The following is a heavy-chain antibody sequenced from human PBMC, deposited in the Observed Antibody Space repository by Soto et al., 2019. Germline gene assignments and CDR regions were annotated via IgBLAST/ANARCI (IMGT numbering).Heavy chain of an antibody. CDR1: GYTFTSYG. J-gene: IGHJ5*02. D-gene: IGHD2-15*01. CDR2: ISAYNGNT. CDR3: ARDPQYCSGGSCYGWFDP. Sequence: QVQLVQSGAEVKKPGASVKVSCKASGYTFTSYGISWVRQAPGQGLEWMGWISAYNGNTNYARKLQGRVTMTTDTSTSTAYMELRSLRSDDTAVYYCARDPQYCSGGSCYGWFDPWGQGTLVTVSS. V-gene: IGHV1-18*01.